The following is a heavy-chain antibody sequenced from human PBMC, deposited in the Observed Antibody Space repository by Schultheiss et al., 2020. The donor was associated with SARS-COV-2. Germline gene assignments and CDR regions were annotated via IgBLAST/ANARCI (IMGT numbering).Heavy chain of an antibody. D-gene: IGHD5-18*01. V-gene: IGHV1-3*02. CDR1: GYTFTSYA. CDR3: ARDGGGYSWNWFDP. CDR2: SNAGNGNT. Sequence: ASVKVSCKASGYTFTSYAMHWVRQAPGQRLEWMGWSNAGNGNTKYSQEFQGRVTITRDTSASTAYMELSRLRSDDTAVYYCARDGGGYSWNWFDPWGQGTLVTVSS. J-gene: IGHJ5*02.